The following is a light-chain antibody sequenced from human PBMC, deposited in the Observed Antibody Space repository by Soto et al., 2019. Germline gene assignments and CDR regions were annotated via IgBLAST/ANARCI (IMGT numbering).Light chain of an antibody. Sequence: QSVLTQPPSVSGAPGQRVTISCTGSSSNIGAFYDVHWYQQLPGTAPKLLIYRNNNRPSGVPDRFSGSKSGTSASLAITGLQAEDEADYYCQSYDSSLSGWVFGGGTKLTVL. V-gene: IGLV1-40*01. CDR2: RNN. CDR3: QSYDSSLSGWV. J-gene: IGLJ3*02. CDR1: SSNIGAFYD.